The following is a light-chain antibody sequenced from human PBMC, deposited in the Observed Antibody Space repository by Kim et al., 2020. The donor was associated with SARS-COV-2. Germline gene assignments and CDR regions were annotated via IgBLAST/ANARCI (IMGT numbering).Light chain of an antibody. CDR3: QQYHNWPLT. CDR2: GAF. Sequence: EIVMTQSPATLSLSPGERVTLSCRASQSISTNLAWYQQKPGQAPSLLIYGAFTRATSFPARFSGTGSGTEFTLTISSLQSEDFALYYCQQYHNWPLTFGQGTRLEIK. J-gene: IGKJ5*01. V-gene: IGKV3-15*01. CDR1: QSISTN.